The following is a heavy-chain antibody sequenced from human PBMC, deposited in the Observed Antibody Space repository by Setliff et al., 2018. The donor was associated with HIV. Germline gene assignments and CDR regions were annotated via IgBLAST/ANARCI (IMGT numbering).Heavy chain of an antibody. Sequence: ASVKVSCKASGYTFTSYYMHWVRQAPGQGLQWMGVINPRGGSTSYARKFQGRVTMTRDTSTSTFYMDLSSLKSEDTAVYYCARVRVGATPLDYWGQGTLVTVSS. CDR2: INPRGGST. J-gene: IGHJ4*02. D-gene: IGHD1-26*01. V-gene: IGHV1-46*01. CDR3: ARVRVGATPLDY. CDR1: GYTFTSYY.